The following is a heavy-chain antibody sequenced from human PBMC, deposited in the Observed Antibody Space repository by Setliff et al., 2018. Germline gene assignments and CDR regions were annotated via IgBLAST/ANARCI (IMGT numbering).Heavy chain of an antibody. V-gene: IGHV1-69*05. J-gene: IGHJ3*02. CDR2: IIPIFGTA. CDR1: GGTFSGYA. CDR3: ARATYYYDSSGYFLDAFDI. D-gene: IGHD3-22*01. Sequence: SVKVSCKASGGTFSGYAISWVRQAPGQGLEWMGGIIPIFGTANYAQKFQGRVTITTDESTSTAYMELSSRRSEDTAVYYCARATYYYDSSGYFLDAFDIWGQGTMVTVSS.